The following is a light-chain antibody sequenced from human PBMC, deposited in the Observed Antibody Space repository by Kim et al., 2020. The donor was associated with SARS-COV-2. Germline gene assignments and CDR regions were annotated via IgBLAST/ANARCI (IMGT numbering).Light chain of an antibody. J-gene: IGKJ2*01. CDR1: QSVSSY. Sequence: EIVLTQSPATLSLSPGERATLSCRASQSVSSYLAWYQQKPGQAPTLLIYDASNRATGIPARFSGSGSWTDFTLTISSLEPEDFAVYYCQQRSNWPPYTFGQGTKLEI. CDR3: QQRSNWPPYT. V-gene: IGKV3-11*01. CDR2: DAS.